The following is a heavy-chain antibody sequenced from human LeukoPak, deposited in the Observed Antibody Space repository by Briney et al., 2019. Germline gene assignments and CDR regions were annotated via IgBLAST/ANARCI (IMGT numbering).Heavy chain of an antibody. V-gene: IGHV1-8*01. CDR1: GYTFTSYD. J-gene: IGHJ6*02. CDR3: ARELIVVVVAATRGESYYYYGMDV. D-gene: IGHD2-15*01. Sequence: ASVKVSCKASGYTFTSYDINWVRQATGQGLEWMGWMNPNRGNTGYAQKFQGRVTMTRNTSISTAYMELSSLRSEDTAVYYCARELIVVVVAATRGESYYYYGMDVWGQGTTVTVSS. CDR2: MNPNRGNT.